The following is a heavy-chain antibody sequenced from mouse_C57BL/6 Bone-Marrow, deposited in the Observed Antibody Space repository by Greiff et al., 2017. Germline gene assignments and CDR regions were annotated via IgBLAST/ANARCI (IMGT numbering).Heavy chain of an antibody. Sequence: VQLQQPGAELVKPEASVKLSCKASGYTFTNYWMHWVKQRPGQGLEWIGMMHPNGGSPDYNEKFKSEATLSVDKSSRTAYMELSSLTSEDSAVYYCARSYDYDDYTMDYWGQGTSVTVSS. V-gene: IGHV1-64*01. CDR3: ARSYDYDDYTMDY. D-gene: IGHD2-4*01. J-gene: IGHJ4*01. CDR2: MHPNGGSP. CDR1: GYTFTNYW.